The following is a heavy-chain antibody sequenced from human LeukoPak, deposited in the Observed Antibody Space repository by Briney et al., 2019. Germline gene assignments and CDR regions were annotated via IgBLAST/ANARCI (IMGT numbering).Heavy chain of an antibody. CDR2: IIPIFGTA. D-gene: IGHD6-19*01. V-gene: IGHV1-69*06. Sequence: SVKVSCKASGGTFSSYAISWVRQAPGQGLEWMGGIIPIFGTANYAQKFQGRVTITADKSTSTAYMELSSLRSEDTAVYYCARDDRQYSSGRGWFDPWGQGTLVTVSS. CDR1: GGTFSSYA. J-gene: IGHJ5*02. CDR3: ARDDRQYSSGRGWFDP.